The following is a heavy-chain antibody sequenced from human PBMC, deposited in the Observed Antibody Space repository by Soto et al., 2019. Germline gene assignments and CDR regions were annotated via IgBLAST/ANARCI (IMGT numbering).Heavy chain of an antibody. J-gene: IGHJ6*03. CDR2: IYYSGST. V-gene: IGHV4-59*01. D-gene: IGHD5-12*01. Sequence: QVQLQESGPGLVKPSATLSLTCTVSGGSISSYYWSWIRQPPGKGLEWIGYIYYSGSTNYNPSLKSRVTISVDTSKNQFSLKLSSVTAADTAVYYCARRYSGYDSPYYYYYMDVWGKGTTVTVSS. CDR1: GGSISSYY. CDR3: ARRYSGYDSPYYYYYMDV.